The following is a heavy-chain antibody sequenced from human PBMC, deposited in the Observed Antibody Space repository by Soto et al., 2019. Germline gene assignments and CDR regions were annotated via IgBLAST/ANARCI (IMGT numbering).Heavy chain of an antibody. CDR2: IYWDDDK. CDR1: GFSLSTSGVG. J-gene: IGHJ4*02. CDR3: AHSYLESVWSGYSYYFDY. D-gene: IGHD3-3*01. V-gene: IGHV2-5*02. Sequence: SGPTLVNPTQTVTLTCTFSGFSLSTSGVGVGWIRQPPGKALEWLALIYWDDDKRYSPSLKSRLTITKDTSKNQVVLTMTNMDPVDTATYYCAHSYLESVWSGYSYYFDYWGQGTLVTVSS.